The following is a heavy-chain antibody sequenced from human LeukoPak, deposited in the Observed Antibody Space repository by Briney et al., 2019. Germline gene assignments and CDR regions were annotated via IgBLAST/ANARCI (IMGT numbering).Heavy chain of an antibody. CDR2: ISWNSGSI. Sequence: GGSLRLSCAASGFTFDDYAMQWVRQAPGKGLEWVSGISWNSGSIGYADSVKGRFTISRDNAKNSLYLQMNSLRAEDTAVYYCARALSGSSLVFDYWGQGTLVTVSS. CDR3: ARALSGSSLVFDY. J-gene: IGHJ4*02. CDR1: GFTFDDYA. V-gene: IGHV3-9*01. D-gene: IGHD1-26*01.